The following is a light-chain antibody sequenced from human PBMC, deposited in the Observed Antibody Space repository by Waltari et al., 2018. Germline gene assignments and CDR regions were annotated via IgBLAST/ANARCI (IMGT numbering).Light chain of an antibody. CDR1: QRASNN. J-gene: IGKJ3*01. CDR3: QQTYSAPFT. CDR2: DAS. V-gene: IGKV3-15*01. Sequence: EAMMTQSPATLSVSPGHRATLPCRASQRASNNVAWFQQNPGQAPSLLIYDASTRATGVPARFSGSGSGTEFTLTISSLQPEDFATYYCQQTYSAPFTFGPGTKVNIK.